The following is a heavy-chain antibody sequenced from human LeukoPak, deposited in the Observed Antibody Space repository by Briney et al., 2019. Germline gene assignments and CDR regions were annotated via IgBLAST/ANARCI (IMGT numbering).Heavy chain of an antibody. J-gene: IGHJ4*02. V-gene: IGHV4-34*01. CDR2: INHSGST. Sequence: GSLRLSCAASGFTFSDYYMSWIRQAPGKGLEWIGEINHSGSTNYNPSLKSRVTISVDTSKNQFSLKLSSVTAADTAVYYCARGERYYDSSGYYHGLDYWGQGTLVTVSS. D-gene: IGHD3-22*01. CDR3: ARGERYYDSSGYYHGLDY. CDR1: GFTFSDYY.